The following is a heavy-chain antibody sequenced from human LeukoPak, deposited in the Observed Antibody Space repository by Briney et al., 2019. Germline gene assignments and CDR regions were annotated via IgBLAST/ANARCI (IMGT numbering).Heavy chain of an antibody. D-gene: IGHD3-9*01. V-gene: IGHV5-51*01. J-gene: IGHJ4*02. CDR1: VYSVTDYW. Sequence: GESLKISCVSSVYSVTDYWIVCVCHMPGKGLECMGIISPLQSDSRYSPSFQGQVTISADNSIRTSYLQWSSLKASDTAMYYCARHRHISTAYYPFDHWGQGTLVSVSS. CDR3: ARHRHISTAYYPFDH. CDR2: ISPLQSDS.